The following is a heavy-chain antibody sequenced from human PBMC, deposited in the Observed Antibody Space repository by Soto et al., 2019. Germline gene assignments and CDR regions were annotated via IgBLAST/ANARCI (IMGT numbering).Heavy chain of an antibody. D-gene: IGHD4-17*01. CDR3: ARLSLFYGMPY. CDR2: IYYSGST. J-gene: IGHJ4*02. CDR1: GGSITSYY. V-gene: IGHV4-59*08. Sequence: SETLSLTCTVSGGSITSYYWTWIRQPPGKGLEWIGNIYYSGSTNYNPSLRNRVTISIDKSKNQFSRKLSSVTAADTAVYYCARLSLFYGMPYWGQGTLVTV.